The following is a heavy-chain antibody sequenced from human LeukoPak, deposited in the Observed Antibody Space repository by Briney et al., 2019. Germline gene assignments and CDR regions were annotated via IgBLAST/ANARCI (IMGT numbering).Heavy chain of an antibody. D-gene: IGHD5-24*01. V-gene: IGHV3-9*01. J-gene: IGHJ4*02. Sequence: PGGSLRLSCAASGYTFDDYAMHWVRQAPGKGLEWVSGITWGRDNLAYAASVKGRFTISRDNPKNLLFLQINSLRVEDTAVYYCARETPRRGETRDGYRWGQGTLVTVSS. CDR1: GYTFDDYA. CDR3: ARETPRRGETRDGYR. CDR2: ITWGRDNL.